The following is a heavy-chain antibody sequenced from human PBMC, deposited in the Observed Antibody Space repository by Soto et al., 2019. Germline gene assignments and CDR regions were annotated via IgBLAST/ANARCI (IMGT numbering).Heavy chain of an antibody. CDR1: GGTFGNSA. J-gene: IGHJ6*02. Sequence: QVQLVQSGAEVKKPGSSVKVSCKASGGTFGNSAISWMRQAPGQGLEWMGGIIPSFATGNSAPEFQGRLTITAEKSTPTAYMGLSSLRSEDTAVYYCARSYYGSGSYWFYGMDVWGQGTTVTVSS. V-gene: IGHV1-69*06. CDR3: ARSYYGSGSYWFYGMDV. D-gene: IGHD3-10*01. CDR2: IIPSFATG.